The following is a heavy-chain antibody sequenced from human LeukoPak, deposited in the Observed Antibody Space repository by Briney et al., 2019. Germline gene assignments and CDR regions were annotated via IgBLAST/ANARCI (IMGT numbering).Heavy chain of an antibody. Sequence: ASVKVSCKTSGGTFSSYASSWVRQAPGQGLEWMGIINPSGGSTSYAQKFQGRVTMTRDMSTSTVYMELSSLRSEDTAVYYCARDLYYYDSSSGWDYWGQGTLVTVSS. J-gene: IGHJ4*02. CDR2: INPSGGST. D-gene: IGHD3-22*01. CDR3: ARDLYYYDSSSGWDY. V-gene: IGHV1-46*01. CDR1: GGTFSSYA.